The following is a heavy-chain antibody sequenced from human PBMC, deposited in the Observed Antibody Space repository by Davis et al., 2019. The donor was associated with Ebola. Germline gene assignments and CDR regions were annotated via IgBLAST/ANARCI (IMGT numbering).Heavy chain of an antibody. J-gene: IGHJ4*02. V-gene: IGHV1-3*01. CDR3: ARDDIVVVPAAIGDDY. CDR2: INAGNGNT. CDR1: GGTFTSYA. D-gene: IGHD2-2*02. Sequence: AASVKVSCKASGGTFTSYAMHWVRQAPGQRLEWMGWINAGNGNTKYSQKFQGRVTITRDTSASTAYMELSSLRSEDTAVYYCARDDIVVVPAAIGDDYWGQGTLVTVSS.